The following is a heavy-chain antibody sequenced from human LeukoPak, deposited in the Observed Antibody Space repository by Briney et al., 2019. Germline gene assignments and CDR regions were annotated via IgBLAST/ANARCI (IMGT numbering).Heavy chain of an antibody. V-gene: IGHV1-8*01. CDR1: GYTFTSYD. J-gene: IGHJ5*02. CDR3: ARGGLHCSSTSCRNWFDP. CDR2: MNPNSGNT. D-gene: IGHD2-2*01. Sequence: ASVKVSCKASGYTFTSYDINWVRQATGQGLEWMGWMNPNSGNTGYAQKFQGRVTMTRNTSISTAYMELSSLRSEDTAVYYCARGGLHCSSTSCRNWFDPWGQGTLVTVSS.